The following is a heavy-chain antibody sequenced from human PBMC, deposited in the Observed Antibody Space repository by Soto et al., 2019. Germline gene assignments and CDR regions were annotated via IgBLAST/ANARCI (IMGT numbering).Heavy chain of an antibody. CDR1: GYTFSNYG. CDR2: ISAYNGNT. CDR3: ARDQSDVLHLYSNYYGLYG. D-gene: IGHD3-16*01. J-gene: IGHJ6*02. V-gene: IGHV1-18*04. Sequence: ASVKVSCKASGYTFSNYGVSWVRQAPGQGLEWMGWISAYNGNTNYAQNFQGRVTMTTDTSTSTAYMELRSLRSDDTAVYYCARDQSDVLHLYSNYYGLYGWGQGTTVTVSS.